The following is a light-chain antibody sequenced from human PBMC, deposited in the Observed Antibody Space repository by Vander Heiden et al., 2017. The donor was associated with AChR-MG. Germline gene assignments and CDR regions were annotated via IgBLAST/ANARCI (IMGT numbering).Light chain of an antibody. CDR2: GAS. Sequence: EIVLTQTSGTLSLSPGEGATLSCRASQSVSGTSLAWYQQKRGQAPRLLIYGASSRATGIPDRFSGSGSGTDFTLTISRPEPEDSAVYFCHQYGTSPWTFGQGTRVEI. J-gene: IGKJ1*01. CDR3: HQYGTSPWT. V-gene: IGKV3-20*01. CDR1: QSVSGTS.